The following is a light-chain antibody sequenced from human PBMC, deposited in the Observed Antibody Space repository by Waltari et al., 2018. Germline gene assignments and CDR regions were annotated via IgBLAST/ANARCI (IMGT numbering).Light chain of an antibody. CDR3: QHYLRLQAT. CDR1: QSVSRA. V-gene: IGKV3-20*01. CDR2: GAS. J-gene: IGKJ1*01. Sequence: EIVLTQSPGTLSLSPGERATLSCRASQSVSRALAWYQQKPGQAPRLLIYGASNRATGIPDRFSGSGSGTDFSLTISSLEPEDFAVYYCQHYLRLQATFGQGTKVEIK.